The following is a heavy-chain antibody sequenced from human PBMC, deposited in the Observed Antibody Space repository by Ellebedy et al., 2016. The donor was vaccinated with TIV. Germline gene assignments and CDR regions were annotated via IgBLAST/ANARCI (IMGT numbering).Heavy chain of an antibody. D-gene: IGHD1-1*01. V-gene: IGHV4-38-2*02. J-gene: IGHJ1*01. CDR3: ASHETTYTSTPPDD. CDR2: MFHSGST. Sequence: SETLSLXXTVSGYSIRGGYYWGWIRQPPGKGLEWMGSMFHSGSTYYNPSLESRVTISVDTSKNQFSLKLNSVTAADTAVYFCASHETTYTSTPPDDWGQGALVTVSS. CDR1: GYSIRGGYY.